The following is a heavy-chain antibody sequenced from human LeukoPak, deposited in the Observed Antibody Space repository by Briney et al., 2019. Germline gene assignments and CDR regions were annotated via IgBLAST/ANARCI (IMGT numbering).Heavy chain of an antibody. CDR1: GGTISSYY. D-gene: IGHD1-26*01. Sequence: SETLSLTCTVSGGTISSYYWSWIRQPPGKGLEWIGYFYYSGSANYNPSLKSRVTISLDTSKNQFSLQLSSVTAADTAVYYCASRSTAVVGAFDIWGQGTWSPSLQ. V-gene: IGHV4-59*08. J-gene: IGHJ3*02. CDR2: FYYSGSA. CDR3: ASRSTAVVGAFDI.